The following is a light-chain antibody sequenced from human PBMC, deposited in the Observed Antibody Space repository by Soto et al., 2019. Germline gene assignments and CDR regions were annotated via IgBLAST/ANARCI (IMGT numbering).Light chain of an antibody. V-gene: IGKV3-20*01. CDR3: QQYDSSPWT. J-gene: IGKJ1*01. Sequence: EIVLTQSPGTLSLSPGERGTLSCRASQSISSSYLAWYQQRSGQAPRLLIYGASNRATGIPDRFSGSGSGTDFTLPISRLGPEDFALYFCQQYDSSPWTFGKGTKVEIK. CDR1: QSISSSY. CDR2: GAS.